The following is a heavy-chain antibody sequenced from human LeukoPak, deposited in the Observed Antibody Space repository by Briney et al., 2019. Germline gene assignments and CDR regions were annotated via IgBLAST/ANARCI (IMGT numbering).Heavy chain of an antibody. V-gene: IGHV5-51*01. Sequence: GESLKIPCKGSGYSFPNYWIGWVRQMPGQGLERMGIIYPADSDTRYSPSFQGQVTISADKSINTAYLQWTSLKASDTAMYYCARRKGDGYNSPFDYWGQGTLVTVSS. CDR3: ARRKGDGYNSPFDY. CDR1: GYSFPNYW. CDR2: IYPADSDT. J-gene: IGHJ4*02. D-gene: IGHD5-24*01.